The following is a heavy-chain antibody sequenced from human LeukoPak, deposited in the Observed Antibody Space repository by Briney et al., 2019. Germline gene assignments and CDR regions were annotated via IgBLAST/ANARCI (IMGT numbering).Heavy chain of an antibody. CDR1: GGTFSSYG. CDR2: INPDSGGT. Sequence: ASVKVSCKDSGGTFSSYGISWVRQAPGQGLEWMGRINPDSGGTDYAQKFQGRVTTTRDTSISTAYMELSRLTSDDAAVYYCARDLRSSSWYFAYGMDVWGQGTTVTVSS. J-gene: IGHJ6*02. D-gene: IGHD6-13*01. CDR3: ARDLRSSSWYFAYGMDV. V-gene: IGHV1-2*06.